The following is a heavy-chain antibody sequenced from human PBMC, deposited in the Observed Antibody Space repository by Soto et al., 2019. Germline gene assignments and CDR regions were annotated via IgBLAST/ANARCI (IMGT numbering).Heavy chain of an antibody. J-gene: IGHJ6*03. CDR3: ANCGYGDPLLYYYYYMDV. CDR1: GFTFSSYG. CDR2: ISYDGSNK. V-gene: IGHV3-30*18. D-gene: IGHD4-17*01. Sequence: GGSLRLSCAASGFTFSSYGMHWVRQAPGKGLEWVAVISYDGSNKYYADSVKGRFTISRDNSKNTLYLQMNSLRAEDTAVYYCANCGYGDPLLYYYYYMDVWGKGTTVTVSS.